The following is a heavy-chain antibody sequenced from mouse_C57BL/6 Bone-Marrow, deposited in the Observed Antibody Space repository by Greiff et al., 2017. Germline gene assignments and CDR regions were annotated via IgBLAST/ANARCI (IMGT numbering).Heavy chain of an antibody. CDR3: ARLTVVAYYFDY. Sequence: EVKLVESGGGLVKPGGSLKLSCAASGFTFSSYAMSWVRQTPEKRLEWVATISDGGSYTYYPDNVKGRFTISRDNAKNNLYLQMSHLKSKDTAMYYCARLTVVAYYFDYWGQGTTLTVSS. CDR2: ISDGGSYT. CDR1: GFTFSSYA. D-gene: IGHD1-1*01. V-gene: IGHV5-4*03. J-gene: IGHJ2*01.